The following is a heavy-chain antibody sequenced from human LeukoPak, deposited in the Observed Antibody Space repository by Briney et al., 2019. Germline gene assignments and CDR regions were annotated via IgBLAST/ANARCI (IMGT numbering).Heavy chain of an antibody. J-gene: IGHJ4*02. CDR2: ISSSSSYI. Sequence: TGGSLRLSCAASGFTFSSYSMNWVRQAPGKGLEWVSSISSSSSYIYYADSVKGRFTISRDNAKNSLYLQMNSLRAEDTAVYYCASGYYYDSSGHDYWGQGTLVTVSS. V-gene: IGHV3-21*01. CDR3: ASGYYYDSSGHDY. CDR1: GFTFSSYS. D-gene: IGHD3-22*01.